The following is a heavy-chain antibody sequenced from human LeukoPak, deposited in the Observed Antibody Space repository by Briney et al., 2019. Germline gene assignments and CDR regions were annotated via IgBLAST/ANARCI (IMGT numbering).Heavy chain of an antibody. D-gene: IGHD3-10*01. Sequence: GGSLRLSCAASGFTFSSYSMNWVRQAPGKGLEWVSYISSSSSTIYYADSVKGRFTISRDNAKNSLYLQMNSLRAEDTAVYYCARNNDGSKNARPLGCWGQGTLVTVSS. V-gene: IGHV3-48*01. CDR1: GFTFSSYS. CDR3: ARNNDGSKNARPLGC. J-gene: IGHJ4*02. CDR2: ISSSSSTI.